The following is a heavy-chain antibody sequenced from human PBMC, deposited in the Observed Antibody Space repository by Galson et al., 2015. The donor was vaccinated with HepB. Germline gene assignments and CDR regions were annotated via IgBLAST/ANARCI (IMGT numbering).Heavy chain of an antibody. CDR3: ARSLESGSNLLRGWQGGNNWFDP. Sequence: SLRLSCAASGFNFTNYWMTWVRQSPGKGLEWVASINQNGTKKYSLDSVKGRFTIYRDNAKNLLDLQMNGLRGEDTGIYYCARSLESGSNLLRGWQGGNNWFDPWGQGTLVTVSS. CDR2: INQNGTKK. CDR1: GFNFTNYW. J-gene: IGHJ5*02. V-gene: IGHV3-7*01. D-gene: IGHD1-26*01.